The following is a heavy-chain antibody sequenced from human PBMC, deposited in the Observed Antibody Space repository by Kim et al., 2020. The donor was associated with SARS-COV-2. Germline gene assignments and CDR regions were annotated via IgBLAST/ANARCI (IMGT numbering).Heavy chain of an antibody. D-gene: IGHD3-16*01. CDR2: ISATTGRT. V-gene: IGHV3-23*01. J-gene: IGHJ4*02. CDR3: VKEKGEDEDDVLATNFDD. Sequence: GGSLRLSCEASGFTFSRHAMSWVRQAPGKGLEWVSAISATTGRTFCAASVRGRCTISRANSESTLYLEMTSLRVEDSAVYYCVKEKGEDEDDVLATNFDDWGQGNLVAVSS. CDR1: GFTFSRHA.